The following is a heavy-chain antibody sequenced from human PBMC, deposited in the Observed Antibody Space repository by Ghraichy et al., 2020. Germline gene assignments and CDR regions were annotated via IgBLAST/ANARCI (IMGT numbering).Heavy chain of an antibody. CDR1: GFSFSDYY. CDR3: TGGFAD. V-gene: IGHV3-21*01. CDR2: ISSSGNFM. J-gene: IGHJ4*02. Sequence: GGSLRLSCAASGFSFSDYYMTWVRQAPGKGLEWVSSISSSGNFMYYADSVKGRFTISRDNAENSLFLQMDSLRAGDTAIYYCTGGFADWGQGTLVTVSS.